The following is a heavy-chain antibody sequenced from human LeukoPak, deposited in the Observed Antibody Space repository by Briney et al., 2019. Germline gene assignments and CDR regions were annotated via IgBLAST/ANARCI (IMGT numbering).Heavy chain of an antibody. V-gene: IGHV4-59*01. D-gene: IGHD3-3*01. Sequence: PSETLSLTCTVSGGSISSYYWSWIRQPPGKGLEWIGYIYYSGSTNYNPSLKSRVTISVDTSKNQFSLKLSSVTAADTAVYYCARWAPDDFWSGYTPVYMDVWGKGTTVTVSS. J-gene: IGHJ6*03. CDR2: IYYSGST. CDR1: GGSISSYY. CDR3: ARWAPDDFWSGYTPVYMDV.